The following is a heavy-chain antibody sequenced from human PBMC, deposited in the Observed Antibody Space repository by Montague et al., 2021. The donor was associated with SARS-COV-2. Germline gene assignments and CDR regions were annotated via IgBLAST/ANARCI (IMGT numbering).Heavy chain of an antibody. V-gene: IGHV4-39*07. CDR1: GGSISSSSYY. D-gene: IGHD6-13*01. J-gene: IGHJ6*02. CDR2: IYYSGST. Sequence: SETLSLTCTVSGGSISSSSYYWGWIRQPPGKGLEWIGSIYYSGSTYYNPSLKSRVTISVGTSKNQFSLKLSSVTAADTAVYYCARVGRQQLVRLSGMDVWGQGTRSPSP. CDR3: ARVGRQQLVRLSGMDV.